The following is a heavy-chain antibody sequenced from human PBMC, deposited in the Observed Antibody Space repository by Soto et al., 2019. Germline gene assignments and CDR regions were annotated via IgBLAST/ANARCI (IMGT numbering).Heavy chain of an antibody. V-gene: IGHV3-21*02. D-gene: IGHD1-1*01. CDR2: ISTSSTYI. J-gene: IGHJ4*02. CDR1: GFTFSSWT. CDR3: AKGGTHFDY. Sequence: EVQLAESGGGLVKPGGSLTLSCTVSGFTFSSWTMNWVRQAPGKGLEWVSSISTSSTYIYYADSVKGRFTISRDNAKDSLYLNMNNLRADDTAVYYCAKGGTHFDYWCQGTLLTVSS.